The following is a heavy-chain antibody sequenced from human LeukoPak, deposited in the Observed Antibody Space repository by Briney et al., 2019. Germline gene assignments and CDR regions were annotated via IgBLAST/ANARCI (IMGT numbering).Heavy chain of an antibody. CDR1: GGSLSGYY. V-gene: IGHV4-34*01. CDR2: ISHRGAT. J-gene: IGHJ4*02. CDR3: ARFPDSEPIDT. Sequence: SETLSLTCVVSGGSLSGYYLTWIRQPPGKGLEWIGDISHRGATSYNPSLKSRASVYLDTSKNHFTLYLTSVTVADTAIYFCARFPDSEPIDTWGQGTLVTVSS. D-gene: IGHD2-21*01.